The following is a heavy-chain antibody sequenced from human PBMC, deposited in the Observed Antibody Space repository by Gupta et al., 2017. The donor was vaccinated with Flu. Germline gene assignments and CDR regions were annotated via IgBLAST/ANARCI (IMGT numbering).Heavy chain of an antibody. CDR1: GGSFSGYY. D-gene: IGHD2-21*01. V-gene: IGHV4-34*01. CDR2: INHSGST. J-gene: IGHJ4*02. Sequence: QVQLQQWGAGLLKPSETLSLTCAVYGGSFSGYYWSWIRQPPGKGLEWIGEINHSGSTNYNPSLKVRVTISVDTSKNQLSLKLSSVTAADTAVYYCARGYNSAYCGGDCHTPVDYWGQGTLVTVSS. CDR3: ARGYNSAYCGGDCHTPVDY.